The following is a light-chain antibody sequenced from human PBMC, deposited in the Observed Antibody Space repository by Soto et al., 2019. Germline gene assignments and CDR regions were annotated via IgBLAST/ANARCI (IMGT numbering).Light chain of an antibody. J-gene: IGKJ3*01. Sequence: EIVLTQSPATLSLSPGERATLSCRASQSVGSYLAWYQQKPGQAPRLLIYDASNRATGIPARFSGSGSGTDFTLTISSLEPEDFAVYYCQQRSNWRETFGPETKVDIK. CDR3: QQRSNWRET. V-gene: IGKV3-11*01. CDR2: DAS. CDR1: QSVGSY.